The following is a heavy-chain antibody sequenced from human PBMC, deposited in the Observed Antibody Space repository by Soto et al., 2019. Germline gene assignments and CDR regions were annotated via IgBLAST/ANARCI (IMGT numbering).Heavy chain of an antibody. D-gene: IGHD6-13*01. Sequence: QVQLVQSGAEVKKPGSSVKVSCKASGGTFSNHAINWVRQAPGQGLEWMGRIIPIFTTTDYAQRFQGRVTITADESPITAHMELSSLKHDDTAVYYCAREVAADGTFREDVFDIWGQGTMVTVSS. CDR2: IIPIFTTT. V-gene: IGHV1-69*12. J-gene: IGHJ3*02. CDR3: AREVAADGTFREDVFDI. CDR1: GGTFSNHA.